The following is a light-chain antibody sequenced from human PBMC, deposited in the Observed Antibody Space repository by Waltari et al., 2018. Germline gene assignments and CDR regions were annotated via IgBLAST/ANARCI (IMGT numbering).Light chain of an antibody. V-gene: IGKV3-11*01. CDR1: QSVRGY. CDR2: DAS. J-gene: IGKJ1*01. Sequence: EIVLTQSPATLSLSPGERATLSCRASQSVRGYLAWYQQKPGQAPRLLIYDASNRASGIPARFSGSGSGTDFSLSISSLEPEDFATYYCQQSYSLPWTFGQGTNVEVK. CDR3: QQSYSLPWT.